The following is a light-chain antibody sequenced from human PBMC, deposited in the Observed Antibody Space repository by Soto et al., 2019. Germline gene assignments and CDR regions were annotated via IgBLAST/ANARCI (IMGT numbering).Light chain of an antibody. CDR3: QQYYDWPPT. V-gene: IGKV3-15*01. Sequence: IAMTQSPATLSLSARERPTLSCRASQSISSSLAWYQQKPGQAPRLLIHGASTRATSNPGRFSGSGSGAEFTLTISSLQSEDFVLYYCQQYYDWPPTFGQGTKVDIK. CDR2: GAS. CDR1: QSISSS. J-gene: IGKJ1*01.